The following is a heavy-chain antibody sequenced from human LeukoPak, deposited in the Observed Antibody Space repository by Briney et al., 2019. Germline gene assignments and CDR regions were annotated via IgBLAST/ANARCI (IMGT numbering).Heavy chain of an antibody. CDR3: ARAPHYSNYGPYYYGMDV. CDR1: GFTFSRYS. CDR2: ISSSSSYT. Sequence: GGSLRLSCAASGFTFSRYSMSWIRQAPGKGLEWVSYISSSSSYTNYADSVKGRFTISRDNAKNSLYLQMNSLRAEDTAVYYCARAPHYSNYGPYYYGMDVWGQGTTVTVSS. J-gene: IGHJ6*02. V-gene: IGHV3-11*06. D-gene: IGHD4-11*01.